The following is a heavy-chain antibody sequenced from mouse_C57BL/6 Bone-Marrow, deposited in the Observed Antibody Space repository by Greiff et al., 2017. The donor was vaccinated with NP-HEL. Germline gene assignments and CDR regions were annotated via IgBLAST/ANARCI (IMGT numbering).Heavy chain of an antibody. CDR2: ISDGGSYT. D-gene: IGHD1-1*01. Sequence: EVKLMESGGGLVKPGGSLKLSCAASGFTFSSYAMSWVRQTPEKRLEWVATISDGGSYTYYPDNVKGRFTISRDNAKNNLYLQMSHLKSEDTAMYYCAREGLLRWFDYWGQGTTLTVSS. J-gene: IGHJ2*01. CDR3: AREGLLRWFDY. CDR1: GFTFSSYA. V-gene: IGHV5-4*01.